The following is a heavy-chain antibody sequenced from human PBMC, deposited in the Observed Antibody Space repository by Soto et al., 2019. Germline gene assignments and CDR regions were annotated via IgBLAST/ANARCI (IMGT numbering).Heavy chain of an antibody. Sequence: PGGSLRLSCAASGFTFSSYAMRWVRQAPGKGLEWVAAIRDNGGNTYYADSVKGRFTISRDNSKNTLYLQMNSLRAEDTAVYYCARPQRYYYDSSGSPDAFDIWGQGTMVTVSS. V-gene: IGHV3-33*01. J-gene: IGHJ3*02. CDR2: IRDNGGNT. CDR3: ARPQRYYYDSSGSPDAFDI. CDR1: GFTFSSYA. D-gene: IGHD3-22*01.